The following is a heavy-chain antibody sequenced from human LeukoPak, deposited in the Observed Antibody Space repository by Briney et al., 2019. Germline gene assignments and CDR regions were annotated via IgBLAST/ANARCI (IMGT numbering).Heavy chain of an antibody. J-gene: IGHJ4*02. V-gene: IGHV3-30*02. CDR1: GFTFSNYG. D-gene: IGHD4-17*01. Sequence: PGGSLRLSCGASGFTFSNYGMSWVRQAPGKGLEWVAFIRYDGSNKYYADSVKGRFTISRDNSKNTLYLQMNSLRAEDTAVYYCAKEIWPTVTTPGWTYFDYWGQGALVTVSS. CDR2: IRYDGSNK. CDR3: AKEIWPTVTTPGWTYFDY.